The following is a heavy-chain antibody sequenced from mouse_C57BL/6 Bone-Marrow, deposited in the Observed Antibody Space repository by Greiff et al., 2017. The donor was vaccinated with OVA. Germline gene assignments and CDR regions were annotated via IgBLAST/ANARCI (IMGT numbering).Heavy chain of an antibody. CDR1: GFTFSDYY. V-gene: IGHV5-16*01. Sequence: EVKLMESEGGLVQPGSSMKLSCTASGFTFSDYYMAWVRQVPEKGLEWVANINYDGSSTYYLDSLKSRFIISRDNAKNILYLQMSSLKSEDTATYYSARDRGNYGSSYYAMDSWGEGTSVTVSS. J-gene: IGHJ4*01. CDR2: INYDGSST. D-gene: IGHD1-1*01. CDR3: ARDRGNYGSSYYAMDS.